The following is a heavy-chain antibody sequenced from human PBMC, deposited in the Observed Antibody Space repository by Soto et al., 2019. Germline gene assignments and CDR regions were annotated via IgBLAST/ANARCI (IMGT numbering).Heavy chain of an antibody. CDR3: ARDHYDILTGSGWFDP. V-gene: IGHV3-11*06. Sequence: QMQVVESGGGLVKPGGSLRLSCAASGFNFSDYYMSWLRQAPGKGPEWLSYISSSSTYTNYADSVQGRFTISRDNAKNSLYPQMNDLRAGDTAVYYCARDHYDILTGSGWFDPWGQGTLVTVSS. J-gene: IGHJ5*02. CDR2: ISSSSTYT. D-gene: IGHD3-9*01. CDR1: GFNFSDYY.